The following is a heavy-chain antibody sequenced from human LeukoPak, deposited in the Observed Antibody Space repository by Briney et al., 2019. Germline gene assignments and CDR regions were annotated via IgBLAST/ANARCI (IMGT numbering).Heavy chain of an antibody. J-gene: IGHJ5*02. D-gene: IGHD6-13*01. CDR2: ITGRGDET. CDR3: AKGAAAGLVDWFDP. Sequence: PGGSLRLSCAASGFIFGNYALMWVRQAPGKGLEWVSSITGRGDETFYADSVKGRFSLSRDNSKNMLYLQMYSLGAEDTAIYYCAKGAAAGLVDWFDPWGQGTLVTVSS. CDR1: GFIFGNYA. V-gene: IGHV3-23*01.